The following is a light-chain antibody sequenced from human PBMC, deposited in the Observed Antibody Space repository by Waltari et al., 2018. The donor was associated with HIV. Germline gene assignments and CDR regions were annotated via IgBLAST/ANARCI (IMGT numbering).Light chain of an antibody. J-gene: IGKJ2*01. Sequence: IQMTQSPSSLSASVGDRVTITCQASQDIKNYLNWYQQKPNRAPKLLIYDASNLGTGVPSRFTGSGSGTDFTLTVTSLQPEDIATYYCQQYDTVPPTFGQGTKLEI. CDR2: DAS. CDR3: QQYDTVPPT. CDR1: QDIKNY. V-gene: IGKV1-33*01.